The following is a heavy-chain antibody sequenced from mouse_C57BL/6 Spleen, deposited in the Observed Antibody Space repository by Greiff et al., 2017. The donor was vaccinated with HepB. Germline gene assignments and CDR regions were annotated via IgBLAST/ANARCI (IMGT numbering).Heavy chain of an antibody. CDR1: GFNIKDYY. D-gene: IGHD1-1*01. CDR2: IDPEDGET. Sequence: VHVKQSGAELVKPGASVKLSCTASGFNIKDYYMHWVKQRTEQGLEWIGRIDPEDGETKYAPKFQGKATITADTSSNTAYLQLSSLTSEDTAVYYWATGSSHWYFEVWAQGPRSPSPQ. CDR3: ATGSSHWYFEV. V-gene: IGHV14-2*01. J-gene: IGHJ1*03.